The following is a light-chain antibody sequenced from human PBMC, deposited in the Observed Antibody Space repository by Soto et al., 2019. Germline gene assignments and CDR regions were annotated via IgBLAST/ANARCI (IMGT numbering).Light chain of an antibody. CDR3: ATWDYSLNAYV. Sequence: QSVLTQPPSVSEAPRQRVTISCSGSSSNIGNNGVNWYQQLPGKAPKLLIYYDDLKPSGVSDRFSGSKSGTSASLAISGLQSEDEADYYCATWDYSLNAYVFGIGTRSPS. V-gene: IGLV1-36*01. CDR2: YDD. CDR1: SSNIGNNG. J-gene: IGLJ1*01.